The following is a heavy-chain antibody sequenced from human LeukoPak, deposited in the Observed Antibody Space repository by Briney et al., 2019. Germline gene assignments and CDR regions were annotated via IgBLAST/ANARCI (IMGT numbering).Heavy chain of an antibody. Sequence: GGSLRLSCAASGFAFSTYAMSWVCQAPGKGLQWVSTISTNVDDTFYADSVRGRFTLSRDNSQNTLYLHMNSLRAEDTAIYYCDGGRSDYGGYWGQGTLVTVSS. V-gene: IGHV3-23*05. CDR1: GFAFSTYA. J-gene: IGHJ4*02. D-gene: IGHD4-17*01. CDR2: ISTNVDDT. CDR3: DGGRSDYGGY.